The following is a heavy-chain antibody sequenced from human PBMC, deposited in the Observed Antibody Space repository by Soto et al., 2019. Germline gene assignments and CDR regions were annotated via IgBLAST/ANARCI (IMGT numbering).Heavy chain of an antibody. J-gene: IGHJ6*02. CDR2: VIPIFDTA. Sequence: SVKVSCKASGYTFTGNCIHWVRQAPGQGLEWMGWVIPIFDTANYAEKFQGRVTITADESTSTSFMEVSSLRSEDTAVYYCARNGTQTGYSYGMDVWGQGTMVTVYS. CDR1: GYTFTGNC. D-gene: IGHD1-1*01. CDR3: ARNGTQTGYSYGMDV. V-gene: IGHV1-69*13.